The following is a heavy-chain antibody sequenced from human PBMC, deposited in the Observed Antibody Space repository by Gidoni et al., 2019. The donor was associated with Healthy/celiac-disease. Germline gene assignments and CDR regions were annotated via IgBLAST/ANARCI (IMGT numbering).Heavy chain of an antibody. CDR2: ISGSGGST. J-gene: IGHJ1*01. Sequence: VQLWESGGGLVQPGGARRLSGAAPGFTFSSYAMSWVRQAPGQGLGWVSAISGSGGSTYDADSVKGRFTISRDNSKNTLYLQMNSLRAEDTAVYYCAKALRFRELEYFQHWGQGTLVTVSS. CDR3: AKALRFRELEYFQH. CDR1: GFTFSSYA. V-gene: IGHV3-23*01. D-gene: IGHD1-26*01.